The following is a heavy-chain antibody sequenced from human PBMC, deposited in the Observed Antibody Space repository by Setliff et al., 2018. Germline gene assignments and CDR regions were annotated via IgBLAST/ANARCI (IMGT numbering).Heavy chain of an antibody. V-gene: IGHV1-69*06. D-gene: IGHD3-3*01. J-gene: IGHJ4*02. CDR3: ARGRDFWSGYLVY. Sequence: SVKVSCKASGGTFSSYAISWVRQAPGQGLEWMGRIIPIFGTANYAQKFQGRVTITADKFTSTAYMELSSLRSEDTAVYYCARGRDFWSGYLVYWGQGTLVTVSS. CDR1: GGTFSSYA. CDR2: IIPIFGTA.